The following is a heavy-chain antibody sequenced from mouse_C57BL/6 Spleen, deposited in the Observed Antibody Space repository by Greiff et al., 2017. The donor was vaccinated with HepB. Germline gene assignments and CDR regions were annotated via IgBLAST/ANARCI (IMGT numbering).Heavy chain of an antibody. Sequence: QVQLQQPGAELVKPGASVKMSCKASGYTFTSYWITWVKQRPGQGLEWIGDIYPGSGSTNYNEKFKSKATLTVDTSSSTAYMQLSSLTSEDSAVYYCAPNNDGRGHCYFYVWGTGTTVTVSS. CDR3: APNNDGRGHCYFYV. J-gene: IGHJ1*03. CDR2: IYPGSGST. V-gene: IGHV1-55*01. CDR1: GYTFTSYW. D-gene: IGHD1-1*01.